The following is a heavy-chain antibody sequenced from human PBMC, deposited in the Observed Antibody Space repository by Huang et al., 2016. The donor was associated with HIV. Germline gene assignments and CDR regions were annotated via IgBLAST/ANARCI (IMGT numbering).Heavy chain of an antibody. CDR1: GGSFSGYY. Sequence: QVQLQQWGAGLLKPSETLSLTCAVYGGSFSGYYWSWIRQPPGKGLEWIGEINHGGSTNYTPSLKSRVIISVDTSKNQFSLKLSSVTAADTAVYYCASMSSGWFHYFDYWGQGTLVTVSS. CDR3: ASMSSGWFHYFDY. J-gene: IGHJ4*02. V-gene: IGHV4-34*01. CDR2: INHGGST. D-gene: IGHD6-19*01.